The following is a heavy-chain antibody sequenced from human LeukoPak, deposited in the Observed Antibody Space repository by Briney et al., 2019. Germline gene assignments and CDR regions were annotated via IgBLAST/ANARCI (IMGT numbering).Heavy chain of an antibody. CDR2: ISASGGRT. D-gene: IGHD4-17*01. V-gene: IGHV3-23*01. J-gene: IGHJ4*02. CDR1: GFTFYAYA. CDR3: VKDYFNYGDNGPGHY. Sequence: GGSLRLSCAASGFTFYAYATHWVRQAPGKGLEWVSVISASGGRTYYAESVKGRLTLSRDNSKNTLYLQMNSLRADDTAIYYCVKDYFNYGDNGPGHYWGQGTLVTVSS.